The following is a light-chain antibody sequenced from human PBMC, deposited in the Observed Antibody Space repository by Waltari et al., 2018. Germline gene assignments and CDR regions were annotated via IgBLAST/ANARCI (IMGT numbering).Light chain of an antibody. CDR1: QSITNW. J-gene: IGKJ1*01. CDR3: QQYFNYPWT. V-gene: IGKV1-5*03. CDR2: EAS. Sequence: DIQMTQSPSTLSASIGDRVTTTCRASQSITNWLAWYQQKPGKAPKLLIYEASDLEDGVPSRFSGSGSETEFTLTISSLQPDDFATYYCQQYFNYPWTFGQGTTV.